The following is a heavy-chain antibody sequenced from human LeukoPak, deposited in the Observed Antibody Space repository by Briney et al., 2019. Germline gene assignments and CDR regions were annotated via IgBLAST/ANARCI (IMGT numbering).Heavy chain of an antibody. V-gene: IGHV4-34*01. CDR3: ARGSRGYERPYYYYYMDV. D-gene: IGHD5-12*01. CDR1: GGSFSGYY. J-gene: IGHJ6*03. CDR2: INHRGST. Sequence: SETLSLTCAVYGGSFSGYYWSWIRQPPGKGLEWIGEINHRGSTNYNPSLKSRVTISVDTSKNQFSLKLSSVTAADTAVYYCARGSRGYERPYYYYYMDVWGKGTTVTVSS.